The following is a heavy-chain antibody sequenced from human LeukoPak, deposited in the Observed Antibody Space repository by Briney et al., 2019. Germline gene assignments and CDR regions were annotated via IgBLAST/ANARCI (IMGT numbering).Heavy chain of an antibody. J-gene: IGHJ4*02. CDR3: AKGAWAADGPMGNNFAS. Sequence: GGSLRLSCVASGFRFSDYGMHWVRQAPGKGLEWVAFIPYDASDKYYADSVMGRFTISRDNSNNTLTLHMNSLRTEDTSIYFCAKGAWAADGPMGNNFASWGQGSLVTVSS. D-gene: IGHD6-13*01. CDR2: IPYDASDK. CDR1: GFRFSDYG. V-gene: IGHV3-30*02.